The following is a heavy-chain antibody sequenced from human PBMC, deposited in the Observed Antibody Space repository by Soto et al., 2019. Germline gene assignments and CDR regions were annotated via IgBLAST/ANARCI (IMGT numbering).Heavy chain of an antibody. V-gene: IGHV4-34*01. J-gene: IGHJ4*02. CDR3: ARSASFAWSYYFDY. Sequence: SETLSLTCAVYGGSFSGYYWNWLRQPPGEGLEWIGKIDQSGSTNYNPSLKSRVTMSVDTSKNQFSLKLSSVTAADTAVYYCARSASFAWSYYFDYWGQGTLVTVSS. CDR2: IDQSGST. D-gene: IGHD2-15*01. CDR1: GGSFSGYY.